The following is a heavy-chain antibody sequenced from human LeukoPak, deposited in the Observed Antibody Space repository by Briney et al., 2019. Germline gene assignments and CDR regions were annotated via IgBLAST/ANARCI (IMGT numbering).Heavy chain of an antibody. CDR3: ATLRPDSTGYDEWRSDASDI. CDR1: GFTFSDYG. V-gene: IGHV3-30*03. CDR2: ISHDGSKK. D-gene: IGHD3-22*01. J-gene: IGHJ3*02. Sequence: GGSLRLSCAASGFTFSDYGFHWVRQAPGKGLESVALISHDGSKKDYGDSVKGRFTISRDNSKNSLHLQMNSLRGEDTAVYYCATLRPDSTGYDEWRSDASDIWGQGTMVTVSS.